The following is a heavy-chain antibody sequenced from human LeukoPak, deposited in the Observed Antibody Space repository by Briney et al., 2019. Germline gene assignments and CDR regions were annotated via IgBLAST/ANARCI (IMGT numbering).Heavy chain of an antibody. J-gene: IGHJ6*03. Sequence: PSETLSLTCTVSGDSISTGSFYWSWIRQPAGRGLEWIGRIYTSGSTYYNPSLKSRVTISVDRSKNQFSLKLSSVTAADTAVYYCARDRGPRDIVVVPAAMNYYYYYMDVWGKGTTVTVSS. CDR3: ARDRGPRDIVVVPAAMNYYYYYMDV. D-gene: IGHD2-2*01. CDR2: IYTSGST. V-gene: IGHV4-61*02. CDR1: GDSISTGSFY.